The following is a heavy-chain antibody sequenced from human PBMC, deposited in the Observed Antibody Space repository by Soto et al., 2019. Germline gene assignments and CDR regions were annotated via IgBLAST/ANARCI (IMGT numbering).Heavy chain of an antibody. CDR2: ISGGGDAT. V-gene: IGHV3-23*01. CDR1: GFTFGNYA. J-gene: IGHJ4*02. Sequence: VQLLESGGGLVQPGGSLRLSFAASGFTFGNYAFSWVRQAPGKGRGGGSVISGGGDATYYPDSVKGRFTTSRDNSKNTVYLQMNSLRAEDTAVYYCAKKSLGSITLPALYYFDYWGQGTLVTVSS. D-gene: IGHD7-27*01. CDR3: AKKSLGSITLPALYYFDY.